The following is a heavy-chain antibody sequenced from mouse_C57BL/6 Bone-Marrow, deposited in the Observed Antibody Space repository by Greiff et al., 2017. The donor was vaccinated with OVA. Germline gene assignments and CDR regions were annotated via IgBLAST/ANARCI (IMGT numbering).Heavy chain of an antibody. Sequence: EVQLQQSGPELVKPGASVKMSCKASGYTFTDYNMHWVKQSHGKSLEWIGYINPNNGGTSYNQKFKGKATLTVNKSSSTAYMELRSLTSEDSAVYYCARNYYSNYFYYFDYGGQGTTLTVSS. CDR1: GYTFTDYN. CDR2: INPNNGGT. D-gene: IGHD2-5*01. J-gene: IGHJ2*01. CDR3: ARNYYSNYFYYFDY. V-gene: IGHV1-22*01.